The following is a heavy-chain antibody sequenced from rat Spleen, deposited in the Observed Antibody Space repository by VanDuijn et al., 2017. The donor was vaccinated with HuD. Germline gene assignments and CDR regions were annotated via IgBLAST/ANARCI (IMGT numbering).Heavy chain of an antibody. J-gene: IGHJ3*01. CDR1: GFTFSNYD. CDR3: TTYGGLRNWFAY. D-gene: IGHD4-1*01. Sequence: EVRLVESGGGLVQPGRSMKLSCSASGFTFSNYDMAWVRQAPTKGLEWVATIRYDGSSTYYRDSVKGRFTISRDNAKSTLYLQMDNLRSEDTATYYCTTYGGLRNWFAYWSQGTLVTVSS. V-gene: IGHV5-29*01. CDR2: IRYDGSST.